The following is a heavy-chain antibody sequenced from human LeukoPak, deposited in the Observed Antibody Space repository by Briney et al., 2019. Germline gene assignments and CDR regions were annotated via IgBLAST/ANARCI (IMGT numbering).Heavy chain of an antibody. J-gene: IGHJ5*02. CDR2: INHSGST. CDR1: GGSFSGYY. CDR3: ACSPDTAMVPNWFDP. D-gene: IGHD5-18*01. Sequence: PSETLSLTCAVHGGSFSGYYWSWIRQPPGKGLEWIGEINHSGSTNYNPSLKSRVTISVDTSKNQFSLKLSSVTAADTAMYYCACSPDTAMVPNWFDPWGQGTLVTVSS. V-gene: IGHV4-34*01.